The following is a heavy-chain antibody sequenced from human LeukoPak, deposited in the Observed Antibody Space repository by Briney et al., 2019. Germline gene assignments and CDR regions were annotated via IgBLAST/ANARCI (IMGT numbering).Heavy chain of an antibody. D-gene: IGHD2-15*01. CDR1: GCTFSSYA. J-gene: IGHJ5*02. CDR2: IIPIFGKT. V-gene: IGHV1-69*04. Sequence: PGASVKVSCKASGCTFSSYAMNWVRQAPGKGLEWMGRIIPIFGKTNYAQKFQGRVTITADKSTSTAYMELSSLRSEDTAVYYCAGEKVVVADTGWFAPWGQGTLVTVSS. CDR3: AGEKVVVADTGWFAP.